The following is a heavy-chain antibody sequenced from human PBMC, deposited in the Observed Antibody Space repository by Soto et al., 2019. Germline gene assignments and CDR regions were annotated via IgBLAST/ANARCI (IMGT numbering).Heavy chain of an antibody. CDR3: AADSPLRPSDY. Sequence: SVKVSCKASGFTFTSSAVQWVRQARGQRLEWIGWIVVGSGNTNYAQKFQERVTITMDMSTSTAYMELSSLRSEDTAVYYCAADSPLRPSDYWGQGTLVTVSS. CDR2: IVVGSGNT. J-gene: IGHJ4*02. CDR1: GFTFTSSA. D-gene: IGHD3-3*01. V-gene: IGHV1-58*01.